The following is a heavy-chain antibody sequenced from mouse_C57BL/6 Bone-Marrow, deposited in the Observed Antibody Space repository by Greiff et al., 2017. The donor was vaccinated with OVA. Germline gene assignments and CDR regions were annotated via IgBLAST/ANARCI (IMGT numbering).Heavy chain of an antibody. CDR3: ARCGYYRSWFAY. CDR1: GFTFSDYG. V-gene: IGHV5-17*01. Sequence: EVNLVESGGGLVKPGGSLKLSCAASGFTFSDYGMHWVRQAPEKGLEWVAYISSGSSTIYYADTVKGRFTISRDKAKNTLFLQMTSLRSEDTAVYYGARCGYYRSWFAYWGQGTLVTVSA. CDR2: ISSGSSTI. J-gene: IGHJ3*01. D-gene: IGHD2-3*01.